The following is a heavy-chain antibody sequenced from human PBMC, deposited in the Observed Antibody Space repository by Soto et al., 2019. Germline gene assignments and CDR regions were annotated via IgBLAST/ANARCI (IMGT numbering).Heavy chain of an antibody. CDR3: TTDDHVNST. V-gene: IGHV3-15*01. J-gene: IGHJ5*01. D-gene: IGHD6-13*01. CDR2: IKSKTNGRKT. CDR1: GFTFSNPW. Sequence: GGSLRLSCAASGFTFSNPWMGWVHQAPGKGLEWVARIKSKTNGRKTDYAAPVIGRFTISRDDSKNTLYLQMNSLKTEDTAVYYCTTDDHVNSTWGQGTPVPVSP.